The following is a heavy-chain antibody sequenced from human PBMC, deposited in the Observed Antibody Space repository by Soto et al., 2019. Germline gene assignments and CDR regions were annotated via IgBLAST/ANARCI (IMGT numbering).Heavy chain of an antibody. CDR2: IYWNDDK. Sequence: SGPTLVNPTQTLTLTCTFSGFSLSTSGVGVGWIRQPPGKALEWLALIYWNDDKRYSPSLKSRLTITKDTSKNQVVLTMTNMDPVDTATYYCAHTHLRYCFSSSCFQIGGVFDHWGQGTLVTVSS. CDR1: GFSLSTSGVG. J-gene: IGHJ5*02. CDR3: AHTHLRYCFSSSCFQIGGVFDH. V-gene: IGHV2-5*01. D-gene: IGHD2-2*01.